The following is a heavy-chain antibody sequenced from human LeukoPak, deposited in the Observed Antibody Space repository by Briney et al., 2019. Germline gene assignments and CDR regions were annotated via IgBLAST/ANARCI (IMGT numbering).Heavy chain of an antibody. CDR2: ISGGGGNT. CDR3: AKDLPIAQYCSGGSCNHFNS. CDR1: GFTFSSYA. Sequence: GGPLRLSCAASGFTFSSYAMSWVRQAPGKGLEWVSAISGGGGNTYYADSVKGRFTISRDNSGNTLYLQMNSLRAEDTAIYYCAKDLPIAQYCSGGSCNHFNSWGQGTLVTVSS. J-gene: IGHJ4*02. D-gene: IGHD2-15*01. V-gene: IGHV3-23*01.